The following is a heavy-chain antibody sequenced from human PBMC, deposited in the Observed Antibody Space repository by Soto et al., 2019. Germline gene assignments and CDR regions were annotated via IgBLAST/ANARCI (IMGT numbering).Heavy chain of an antibody. J-gene: IGHJ6*02. CDR2: ISYDGSNK. CDR1: GFTFSSYA. Sequence: PGGSLRLSCAASGFTFSSYAMHWVRQAPGKGLEWVAVISYDGSNKYYADSVKGRFTISRDNSKNTLYLQMNSLRAEDTAVYYCARDHGGNQYYCYYGMDVWGQGTTVTVSS. V-gene: IGHV3-30-3*01. D-gene: IGHD2-15*01. CDR3: ARDHGGNQYYCYYGMDV.